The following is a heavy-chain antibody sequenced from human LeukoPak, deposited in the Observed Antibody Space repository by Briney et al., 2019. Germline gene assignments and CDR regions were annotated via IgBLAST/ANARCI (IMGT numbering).Heavy chain of an antibody. CDR3: TTVGSDSSGYYFPVDY. D-gene: IGHD3-22*01. V-gene: IGHV3-74*01. CDR2: INSDGSST. J-gene: IGHJ4*02. Sequence: PGGSLRLSCAASGFTFSSYWMHWVRQAPGKGLVWVSRINSDGSSTSYADSVKGRFTISRDNAKNTLYLQMNSLKTEDTAVYYCTTVGSDSSGYYFPVDYWGQGTLVTVSS. CDR1: GFTFSSYW.